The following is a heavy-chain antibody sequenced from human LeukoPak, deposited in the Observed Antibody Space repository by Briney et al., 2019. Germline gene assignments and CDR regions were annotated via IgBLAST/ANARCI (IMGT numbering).Heavy chain of an antibody. CDR3: ARERYNWNYGALDV. CDR1: GFTFSSYG. D-gene: IGHD1-7*01. V-gene: IGHV3-33*01. J-gene: IGHJ6*02. Sequence: PGGSLRLSCAASGFTFSSYGMHWVRQAPGKGLEWVAVIWYGGSNKYYADSVKGRFTISRDNSKNTLYLQMNSLRAEDTAVYYCARERYNWNYGALDVWGQGTTVTVSS. CDR2: IWYGGSNK.